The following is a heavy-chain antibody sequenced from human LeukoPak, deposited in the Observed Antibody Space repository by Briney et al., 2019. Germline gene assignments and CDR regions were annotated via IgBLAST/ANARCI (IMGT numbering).Heavy chain of an antibody. V-gene: IGHV3-30*04. J-gene: IGHJ4*02. D-gene: IGHD6-19*01. CDR1: GFTFSTYA. CDR3: ARTKTGYSSGWSGDHDY. CDR2: ISYDGSNK. Sequence: PGGSLRLSCAASGFTFSTYAMHWVRQAPGKGLEWVAVISYDGSNKYYADSVKGRFTISRDDSKNTLYLQMNSLTAEDTAVYYCARTKTGYSSGWSGDHDYWGQGTLVTVSS.